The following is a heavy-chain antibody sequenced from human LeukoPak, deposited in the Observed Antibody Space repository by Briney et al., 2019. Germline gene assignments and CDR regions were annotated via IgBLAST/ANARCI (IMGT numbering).Heavy chain of an antibody. CDR2: ISAYNGNT. CDR3: ARVHLSSSCCRPFDY. J-gene: IGHJ4*02. Sequence: ASVKVSCKASGYTFTSYGIIWVRQAPGQGLEWMGWISAYNGNTNYAQKYQGRVTMTTDTSTSTAYMELRSLRSDDTAVCYCARVHLSSSCCRPFDYWGQGTLVTVSS. D-gene: IGHD6-13*01. V-gene: IGHV1-18*01. CDR1: GYTFTSYG.